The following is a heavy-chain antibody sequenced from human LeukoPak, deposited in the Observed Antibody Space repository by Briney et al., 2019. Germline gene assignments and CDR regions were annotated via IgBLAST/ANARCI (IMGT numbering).Heavy chain of an antibody. D-gene: IGHD1-1*01. CDR2: IKQDGSEK. CDR1: GFTFSSYW. Sequence: HPGGSLRLSCAASGFTFSSYWMSWVRQAPGKGLEWVANIKQDGSEKYYVDSVKGRFTISRDNAKNTLYLQMNSLRAEDTGLYFCARGLSGYTSALGYWGQGTLVTVSS. J-gene: IGHJ4*02. V-gene: IGHV3-7*01. CDR3: ARGLSGYTSALGY.